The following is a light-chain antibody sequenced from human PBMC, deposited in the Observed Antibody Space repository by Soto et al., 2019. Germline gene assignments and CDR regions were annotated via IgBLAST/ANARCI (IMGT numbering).Light chain of an antibody. CDR3: QQYNSFPYT. CDR2: KAS. CDR1: KSISSW. J-gene: IGKJ2*01. V-gene: IGKV1-5*03. Sequence: DIQMTQSPSTLSASVGYRVTITCRASKSISSWLAWYQQKPGKAPKLLIYKASSLESGVPSRFSVSGSGTECTLTISSLQPDDFATYYCQQYNSFPYTFGQGTKLEIK.